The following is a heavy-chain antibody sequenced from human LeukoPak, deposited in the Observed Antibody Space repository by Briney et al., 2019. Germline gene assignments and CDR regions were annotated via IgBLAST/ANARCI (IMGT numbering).Heavy chain of an antibody. CDR3: AYGDGYSLDY. J-gene: IGHJ4*02. CDR2: ISAYNGNT. Sequence: ASVKVSCKASGGTFSSYAINWVRQAPGQGLEWMGWISAYNGNTNYAQKLQGRVTMTTDTSTSTAYMELRSLRSDDTAVYYCAYGDGYSLDYWGQGTLVTVSS. D-gene: IGHD5-24*01. CDR1: GGTFSSYA. V-gene: IGHV1-18*01.